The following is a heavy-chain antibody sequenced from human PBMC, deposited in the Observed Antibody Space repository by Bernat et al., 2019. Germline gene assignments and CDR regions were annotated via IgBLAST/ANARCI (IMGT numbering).Heavy chain of an antibody. CDR3: ARDGRFGELT. D-gene: IGHD3-10*01. Sequence: EVQLVESGGGLIQPGGSLRLSCAASGFSVSRNYMSWVRQAPGKGLEWVSVIYSGGTYYADSVKGRFIISRDNSKNTLYLQMNSLRAEDTAVYYCARDGRFGELTWGQGTLVTVSS. V-gene: IGHV3-53*01. CDR2: IYSGGT. CDR1: GFSVSRNY. J-gene: IGHJ5*02.